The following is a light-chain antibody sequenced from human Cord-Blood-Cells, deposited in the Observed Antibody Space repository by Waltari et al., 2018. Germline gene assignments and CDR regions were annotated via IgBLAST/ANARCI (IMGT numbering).Light chain of an antibody. Sequence: SYELTQPPSVSVSPGQTASIPCSGDKLGDKSACWYQQKPGQSPGPVIYQDSKRPSGIPERFSGSNSGNTATLTISGTQAMDEADYYCQAWDSSTDVVFGGGTKLTVL. CDR2: QDS. CDR1: KLGDKS. V-gene: IGLV3-1*01. CDR3: QAWDSSTDVV. J-gene: IGLJ2*01.